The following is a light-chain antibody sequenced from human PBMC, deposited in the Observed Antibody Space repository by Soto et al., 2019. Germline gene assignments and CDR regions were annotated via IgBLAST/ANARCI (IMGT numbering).Light chain of an antibody. Sequence: IVLMQSPGTLSLSPGERATLSCRASRSLSSDYLAWYQQKPGQAPRLLFYRASRRATGTPDRFSVSGSGTDFTLTISRLEPGDFAVYYCQQYGNSPRSFGQGTKVDIK. CDR2: RAS. CDR1: RSLSSDY. CDR3: QQYGNSPRS. J-gene: IGKJ1*01. V-gene: IGKV3-20*01.